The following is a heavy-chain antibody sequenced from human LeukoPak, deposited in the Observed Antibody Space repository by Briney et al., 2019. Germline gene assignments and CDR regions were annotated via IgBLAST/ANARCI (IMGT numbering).Heavy chain of an antibody. CDR3: ASEVVPAASAYNWFDP. CDR2: INHSGST. D-gene: IGHD2-2*01. J-gene: IGHJ5*02. Sequence: SETLSLTCAVYGGSFSGYYWSWIRQPPGKGLEWSGEINHSGSTDYAPSLKSRVTISVDTSKNQFSLKLSFVIAADTAVYYCASEVVPAASAYNWFDPWGQGTLVTVSS. V-gene: IGHV4-34*01. CDR1: GGSFSGYY.